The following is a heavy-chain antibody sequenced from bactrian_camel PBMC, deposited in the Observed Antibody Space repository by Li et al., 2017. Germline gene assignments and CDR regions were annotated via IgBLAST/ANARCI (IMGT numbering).Heavy chain of an antibody. D-gene: IGHD7*01. CDR1: GYTFNTYS. V-gene: IGHV3S1*01. Sequence: QVQLVESGGGSALAGGSVRLSCAASGYTFNTYSWFRQAPGKGLEWVSGINTAGGSTYYADSVKGRFTISRDNVKNTLYLQMNSLKTEDTGVYYCTFRQYWGQGTQVTVS. J-gene: IGHJ4*01. CDR2: INTAGGST. CDR3: TFRQY.